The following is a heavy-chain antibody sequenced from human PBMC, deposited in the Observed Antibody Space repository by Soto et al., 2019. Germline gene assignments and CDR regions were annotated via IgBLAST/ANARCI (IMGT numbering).Heavy chain of an antibody. CDR2: IYYVGST. CDR3: ARTAVATHWYFDL. Sequence: LQLQESGPGLVKPSETLSLTCTVSNGSISSRYYWGWLRQTPGKGLEWIASIYYVGSTYYSPSLEGRLTIPVDTSNTQFSLRRNSVTAADTAVYSCARTAVATHWYFDLWGRGTLVT. V-gene: IGHV4-39*01. D-gene: IGHD6-19*01. J-gene: IGHJ2*01. CDR1: NGSISSRYY.